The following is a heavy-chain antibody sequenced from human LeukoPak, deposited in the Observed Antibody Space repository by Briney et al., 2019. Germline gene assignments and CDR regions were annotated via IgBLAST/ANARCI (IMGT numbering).Heavy chain of an antibody. Sequence: GGSLRLYCAASGFTVSSNYMSWVRQAPGKGLEWVSVIYSGGSTYYPDSVKGRFTISRDNYKNTLYLQMNSLRAEDTAVYYCARERDYPDAFDIWGQGTMVTVSS. V-gene: IGHV3-53*01. CDR3: ARERDYPDAFDI. D-gene: IGHD4-11*01. J-gene: IGHJ3*02. CDR2: IYSGGST. CDR1: GFTVSSNY.